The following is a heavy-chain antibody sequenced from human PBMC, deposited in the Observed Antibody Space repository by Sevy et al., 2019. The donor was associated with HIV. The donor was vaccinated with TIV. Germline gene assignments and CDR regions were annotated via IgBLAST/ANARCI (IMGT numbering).Heavy chain of an antibody. CDR3: ARGNSGSFDY. Sequence: GGSLRLSCAASGFTFSSYWMHWVRQAPGKGLEWMANIKQDESEKYYVASVKGRFAISRDNAKDLVYLQMNSLRPGDTAVYYCARGNSGSFDYWGQGTLVTVSS. J-gene: IGHJ4*02. V-gene: IGHV3-7*04. CDR1: GFTFSSYW. CDR2: IKQDESEK. D-gene: IGHD3-22*01.